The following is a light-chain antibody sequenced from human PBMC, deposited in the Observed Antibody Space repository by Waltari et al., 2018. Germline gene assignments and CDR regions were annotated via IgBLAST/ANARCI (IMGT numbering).Light chain of an antibody. V-gene: IGKV2-28*01. CDR3: MQALQTPVT. CDR2: LGS. CDR1: KSFLHSKIHNY. Sequence: DIVMTQSPLSLAATPGEPASIPCRSSKSFLHSKIHNYLAWYVQKPGQSPQLLIYLGSSRASGVPDRFTGSGSGTDFTLKISRVEAEDVGVYYCMQALQTPVTFGGGTRVEIK. J-gene: IGKJ4*01.